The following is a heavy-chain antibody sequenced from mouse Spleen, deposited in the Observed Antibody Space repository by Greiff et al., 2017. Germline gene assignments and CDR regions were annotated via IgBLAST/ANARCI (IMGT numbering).Heavy chain of an antibody. J-gene: IGHJ2*01. D-gene: IGHD2-14*01. CDR1: GYTFTNYW. CDR2: IYPGGGYT. V-gene: IGHV1-63*01. CDR3: ARGTGPFDY. Sequence: VQLQQSGAELVRPGTSVKISCKASGYTFTNYWLGWVKQRPGHGLEWIGDIYPGGGYTNYNEKFKGKATLTADKSSSTAYMQLSSLTSENSAVYFCARGTGPFDYWGQGTTLTVSS.